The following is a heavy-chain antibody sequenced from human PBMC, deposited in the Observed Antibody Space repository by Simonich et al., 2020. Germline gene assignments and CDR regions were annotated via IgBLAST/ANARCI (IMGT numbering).Heavy chain of an antibody. V-gene: IGHV4-38-2*01. J-gene: IGHJ6*02. D-gene: IGHD6-13*01. CDR3: ARVGYSNYYYYGMDV. Sequence: QVQLQESGPGLVKPSETLSLTCAVSGYSISSGYYWGWIRQPPGKGLEWIGSIYHSGRTYYTPPLKSRVTISVDTSKNQFSLKLSSVTAADTAVYYCARVGYSNYYYYGMDVWGQGTTVTVSS. CDR1: GYSISSGYY. CDR2: IYHSGRT.